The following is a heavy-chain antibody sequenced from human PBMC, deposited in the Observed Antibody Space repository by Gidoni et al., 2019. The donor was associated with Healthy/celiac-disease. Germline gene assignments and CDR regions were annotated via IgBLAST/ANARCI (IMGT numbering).Heavy chain of an antibody. J-gene: IGHJ6*02. D-gene: IGHD2-15*01. Sequence: EVQLVESGGGLVKPGGSLRLSWAASGFTFSSYSMNWVRQAPGKGLEWVSSISSSSSYIYYADSVKGRFTISRDNAKNSLYLQMNSLRAEDTAVYYCARDLWASGGSYGMDVWGQGTTVTVSS. CDR3: ARDLWASGGSYGMDV. V-gene: IGHV3-21*01. CDR2: ISSSSSYI. CDR1: GFTFSSYS.